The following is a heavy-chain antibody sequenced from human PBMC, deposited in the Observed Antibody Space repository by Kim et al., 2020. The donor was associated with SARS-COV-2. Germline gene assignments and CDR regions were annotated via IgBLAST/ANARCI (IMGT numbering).Heavy chain of an antibody. CDR1: GFTFSDSA. Sequence: GGSLRLSCVASGFTFSDSAMTWVRQPPGKGLDWVSAINGAGDGKYYADSVKGRFTISRDNSENTLYLQMYNLRAEDTAVYYCANHRDFWVGYYDSWGQGTLVTVSS. V-gene: IGHV3-23*01. CDR3: ANHRDFWVGYYDS. D-gene: IGHD3-3*01. J-gene: IGHJ4*02. CDR2: INGAGDGK.